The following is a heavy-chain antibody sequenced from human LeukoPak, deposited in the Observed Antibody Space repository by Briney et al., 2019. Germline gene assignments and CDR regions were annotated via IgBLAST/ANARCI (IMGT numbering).Heavy chain of an antibody. V-gene: IGHV1-69*06. CDR3: ARRPDYYDSSGYPVKYFDL. CDR2: IIPLFGTP. CDR1: GGTFSSYT. J-gene: IGHJ2*01. Sequence: ASVKVSCKASGGTFSSYTISWVRQAPGQGLEWMGGIIPLFGTPDYAQKFQDRLTITADKSTSTAYMELSSLRSEDTAVYYCARRPDYYDSSGYPVKYFDLWGRGTLVTVSS. D-gene: IGHD3-22*01.